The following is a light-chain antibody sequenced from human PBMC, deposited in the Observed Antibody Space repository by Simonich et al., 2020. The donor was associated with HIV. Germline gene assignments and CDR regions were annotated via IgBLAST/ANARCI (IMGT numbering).Light chain of an antibody. Sequence: QSALTQPASVSGSPGQSITISCTGTSSDVGGYNYVSWYQQHPGKAPKLMIYDVSKRPSGVSNRFSGSKSGNTASLTISGLQAEDEADYYCAAWDDSLNGPWVFGGGTKLTVL. J-gene: IGLJ3*02. CDR3: AAWDDSLNGPWV. CDR2: DVS. V-gene: IGLV2-14*01. CDR1: SSDVGGYNY.